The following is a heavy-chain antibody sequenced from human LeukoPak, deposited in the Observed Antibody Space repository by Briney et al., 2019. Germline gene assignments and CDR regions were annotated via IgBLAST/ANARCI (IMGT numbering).Heavy chain of an antibody. V-gene: IGHV3-23*01. Sequence: GGSLRLSCAASGFTFSNYAMSWVRQAPGKGLEWVSAITGSGGSTYYADSVKGRFTISRDNSKNTLYLQMNSLRAEDTAVYYCAKWGDYDVLAGYYDPDYWGQGTLVTVSS. J-gene: IGHJ4*02. CDR1: GFTFSNYA. CDR3: AKWGDYDVLAGYYDPDY. CDR2: ITGSGGST. D-gene: IGHD3-9*01.